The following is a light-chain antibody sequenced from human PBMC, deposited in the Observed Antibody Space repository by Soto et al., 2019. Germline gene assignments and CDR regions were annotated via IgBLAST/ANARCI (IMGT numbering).Light chain of an antibody. CDR3: QQRSNWPRNT. Sequence: EIVSTQSPATLSLSPGERATLSCRASQSVSSYLAWYQQKPGQAPRLLIYDASNRATGIPARFSGSGSGTDFTLTISSLEPEDFAVYYCQQRSNWPRNTFGQGTKLEIK. CDR1: QSVSSY. V-gene: IGKV3-11*01. J-gene: IGKJ2*01. CDR2: DAS.